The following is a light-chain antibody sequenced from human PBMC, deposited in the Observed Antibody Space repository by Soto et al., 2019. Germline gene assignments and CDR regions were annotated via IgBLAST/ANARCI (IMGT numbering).Light chain of an antibody. Sequence: LTQPRSVSGSPGQSVTISCTGTSSDVGAYNYVSWYQQHPGKDPKLMTYDVSKRPSGVPDRFSGSKSGNTASLTISGLQAEDEADYYCCSYADNDIYVFGTGTKVTV. CDR2: DVS. CDR1: SSDVGAYNY. V-gene: IGLV2-11*01. J-gene: IGLJ1*01. CDR3: CSYADNDIYV.